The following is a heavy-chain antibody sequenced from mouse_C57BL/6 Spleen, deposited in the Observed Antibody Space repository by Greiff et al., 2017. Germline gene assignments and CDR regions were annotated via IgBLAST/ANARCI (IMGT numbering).Heavy chain of an antibody. J-gene: IGHJ2*01. CDR1: GYTFTSYW. Sequence: VQLQQPGAELVRPGSSVKLSCKASGYTFTSYWMHWVKQRPIQGLEWIGNIDPSDSETHYNQKFKDKATLTVDKSSSTAYMQLSSLTSEDSAVYYCARSLYDNDGDYWGQGTTLTVSS. CDR3: ARSLYDNDGDY. CDR2: IDPSDSET. V-gene: IGHV1-52*01. D-gene: IGHD2-4*01.